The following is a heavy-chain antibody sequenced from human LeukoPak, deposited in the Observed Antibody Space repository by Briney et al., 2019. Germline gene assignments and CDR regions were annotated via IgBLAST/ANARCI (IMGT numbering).Heavy chain of an antibody. D-gene: IGHD6-6*01. J-gene: IGHJ4*02. CDR1: GGSISSSSYY. Sequence: SETLSLTCTVSGGSISSSSYYWGWIRQPPGKGLEWIGSAYYSGSTYYNPSLESQVTISVDTAKDQFSLKQSSVTAADTAVYYCARSTSSIAARLDYWGQGTLVTVSS. V-gene: IGHV4-39*01. CDR3: ARSTSSIAARLDY. CDR2: AYYSGST.